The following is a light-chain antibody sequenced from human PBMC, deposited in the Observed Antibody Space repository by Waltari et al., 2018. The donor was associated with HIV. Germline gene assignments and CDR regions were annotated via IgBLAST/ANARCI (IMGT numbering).Light chain of an antibody. CDR2: RDN. J-gene: IGLJ1*01. V-gene: IGLV1-47*01. CDR1: SFTIGRNF. Sequence: QSVLTQPPLSPGTPGQRVTISCSGSSFTIGRNFVSCHQQVPRTAPKVLILRDNQRPSGVPDRFSGSKSGASASLAISGLRSEDEADYYCAAWDDSLRGSYVFGPGTKVTVL. CDR3: AAWDDSLRGSYV.